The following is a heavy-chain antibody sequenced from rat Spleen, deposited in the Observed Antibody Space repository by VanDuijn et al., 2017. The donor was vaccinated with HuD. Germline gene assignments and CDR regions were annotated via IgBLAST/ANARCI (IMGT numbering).Heavy chain of an antibody. Sequence: EVQLVESGGGLVQPGSPLRLSCAASGFTFSNYYMAWVRQAPKKGLEWVASISYEGSSTFYGDSVKRRFTISRDNAKSSLYLQMDSLRSEDTATYYCTTGQYRYSSDWGQGVMVTVSS. D-gene: IGHD1-5*01. CDR3: TTGQYRYSSD. J-gene: IGHJ2*01. V-gene: IGHV5-22*01. CDR1: GFTFSNYY. CDR2: ISYEGSST.